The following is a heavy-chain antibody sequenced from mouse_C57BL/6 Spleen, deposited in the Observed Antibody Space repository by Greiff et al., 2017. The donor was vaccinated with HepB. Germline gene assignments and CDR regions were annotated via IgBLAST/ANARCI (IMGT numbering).Heavy chain of an antibody. J-gene: IGHJ1*03. CDR3: ARQDGSSYWYFDV. Sequence: QVQLKESGPELVKPGASVKISCKASGYALSSSWMNWVKQRPGKGLEWIGRIYPGDGDTNYNGKFKGKATLTADKSSSTAYMQISSLTSEDSAFYFCARQDGSSYWYFDVWGTGTTVTVSS. CDR2: IYPGDGDT. V-gene: IGHV1-82*01. D-gene: IGHD1-1*01. CDR1: GYALSSSW.